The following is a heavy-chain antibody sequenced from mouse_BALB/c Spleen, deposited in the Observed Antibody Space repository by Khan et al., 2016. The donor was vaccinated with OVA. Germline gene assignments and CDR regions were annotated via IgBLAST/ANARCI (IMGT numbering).Heavy chain of an antibody. CDR3: ARGYGGSFAY. Sequence: EVQLQESGPGLVKPSQSLSLTCTVTGYSITSDYAWNLIRQLPGNKLEWMVFISYSGNTNYNQSLKSRTSITRDTSKNQFFLQLNSVTTEDSATYYCARGYGGSFAYWGQGTLLTVSA. J-gene: IGHJ2*01. CDR2: ISYSGNT. CDR1: GYSITSDYA. V-gene: IGHV3-2*02. D-gene: IGHD1-1*02.